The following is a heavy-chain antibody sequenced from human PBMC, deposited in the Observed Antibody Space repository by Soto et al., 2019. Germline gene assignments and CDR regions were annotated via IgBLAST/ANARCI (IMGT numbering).Heavy chain of an antibody. J-gene: IGHJ6*02. CDR2: IYYSGST. Sequence: PSETLSLTCSVSGGSISSGDYYWSWIRQPPGKGLKWIGYIYYSGSTYYNPSLKSRVTISVDTSKNQFSLKLSSVTAADTAVYYCARDQKYYYYGMDVWGQGTTVTVSS. CDR3: ARDQKYYYYGMDV. CDR1: GGSISSGDYY. V-gene: IGHV4-30-4*01.